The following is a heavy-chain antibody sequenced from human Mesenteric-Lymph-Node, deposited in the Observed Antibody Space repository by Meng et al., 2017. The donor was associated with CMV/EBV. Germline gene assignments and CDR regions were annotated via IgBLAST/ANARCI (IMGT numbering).Heavy chain of an antibody. CDR2: IRYDGSNE. Sequence: GESLKISCAASGFTFSNYGMHSVRQAPGKGLEWVAFIRYDGSNEYYVDSVKGLFTISRDNSKNTLYLQMNSLRPEDTAVYYCAKDPRGGSIIGTTAGYWGQGTLVTVSS. J-gene: IGHJ4*02. D-gene: IGHD1-20*01. CDR1: GFTFSNYG. CDR3: AKDPRGGSIIGTTAGY. V-gene: IGHV3-30*02.